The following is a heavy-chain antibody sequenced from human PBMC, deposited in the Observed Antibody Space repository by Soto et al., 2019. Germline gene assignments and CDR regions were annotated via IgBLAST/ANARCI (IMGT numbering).Heavy chain of an antibody. D-gene: IGHD3-16*01. J-gene: IGHJ4*02. CDR3: ARGWGSKWYYFDS. Sequence: SETLSLTCTVSGVSSTSFYWSWIRQSPGKGREWIGYIFDNGDVKYNPSLMSRLTMSIDMSKNEFSLRLKSVTAADTAMYYCARGWGSKWYYFDSWGEGTLVTVSS. CDR2: IFDNGDV. V-gene: IGHV4-59*01. CDR1: GVSSTSFY.